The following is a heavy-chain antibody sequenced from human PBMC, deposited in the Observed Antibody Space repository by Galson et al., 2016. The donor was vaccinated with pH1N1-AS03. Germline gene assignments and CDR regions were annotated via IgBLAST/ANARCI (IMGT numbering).Heavy chain of an antibody. CDR1: GVTFRNFV. J-gene: IGHJ3*02. CDR3: AGGRGYKYGSGGAAFDI. Sequence: SVKVSCKASGVTFRNFVISWVRQAPGQGLEWVGGIIAIFGTPKHAQKFQGRVTITADESTSTAYMELSSLTSEDTAVYYCAGGRGYKYGSGGAAFDIWGQGTTVTVSS. D-gene: IGHD5-18*01. V-gene: IGHV1-69*13. CDR2: IIAIFGTP.